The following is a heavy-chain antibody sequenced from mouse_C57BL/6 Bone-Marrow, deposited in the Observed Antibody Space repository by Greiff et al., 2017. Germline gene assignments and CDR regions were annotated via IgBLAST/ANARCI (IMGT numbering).Heavy chain of an antibody. CDR1: GFNIKDDY. CDR3: AYYFGSSYDFDY. V-gene: IGHV14-2*01. J-gene: IGHJ2*01. Sequence: EVQLQQSGAELVKPGASVKLSCTASGFNIKDDYMHWVKQWTEQGLEWIGRIDHEDGDTKYASHVPGKATLTVDTASNTAYLQLSRLTSEDTAVYYCAYYFGSSYDFDYWGQGTTLTVSS. CDR2: IDHEDGDT. D-gene: IGHD1-1*01.